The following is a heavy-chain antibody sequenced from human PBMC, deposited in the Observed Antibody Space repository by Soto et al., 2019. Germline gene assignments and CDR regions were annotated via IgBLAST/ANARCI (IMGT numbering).Heavy chain of an antibody. Sequence: GXTLRLSCVASGLSFNNQCIHWVEQAPGEGLVWVSRISSDGSSASYADSVKGRFTISRDNAKNTLYLQMSSLRSQDTAVYYCARVHSSSWYVAYFDYWGQGTLVTVSS. J-gene: IGHJ4*02. CDR3: ARVHSSSWYVAYFDY. CDR1: GLSFNNQC. CDR2: ISSDGSSA. V-gene: IGHV3-74*01. D-gene: IGHD6-13*01.